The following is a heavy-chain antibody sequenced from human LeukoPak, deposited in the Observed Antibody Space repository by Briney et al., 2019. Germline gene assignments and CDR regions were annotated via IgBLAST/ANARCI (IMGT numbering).Heavy chain of an antibody. V-gene: IGHV3-23*01. CDR3: AKDHRTVVITSGAFDI. CDR1: GFTFSSYA. CDR2: ISGSGGST. J-gene: IGHJ3*02. Sequence: GGSLRLSCAASGFTFSSYAMSWVRQAPGKGLEWVSPISGSGGSTYYADSVKGRFTISRDNSKNTLYLQMNSLRAEDTAVYYCAKDHRTVVITSGAFDIWGQGTMVTVSS. D-gene: IGHD3-22*01.